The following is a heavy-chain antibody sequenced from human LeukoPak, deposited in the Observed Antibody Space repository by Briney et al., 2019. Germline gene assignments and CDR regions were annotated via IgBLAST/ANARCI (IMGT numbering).Heavy chain of an antibody. CDR1: GFTVSSND. CDR3: AIYDSSGYYNY. V-gene: IGHV3-53*01. J-gene: IGHJ4*02. CDR2: IYSGGRT. D-gene: IGHD3-22*01. Sequence: GGSLRLSCAASGFTVSSNDMSRVRQAPGEGLEWVSVIYSGGRTFYADSVKGRFTISRDNSKNTLYLQMNSLRAEDTAVYYCAIYDSSGYYNYWGQETLVTVSS.